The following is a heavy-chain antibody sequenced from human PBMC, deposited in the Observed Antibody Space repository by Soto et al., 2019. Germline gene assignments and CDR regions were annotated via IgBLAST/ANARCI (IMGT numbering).Heavy chain of an antibody. J-gene: IGHJ5*02. CDR1: GGTFSSYA. CDR3: ARDFRSQQLVRRYWFDP. V-gene: IGHV1-69*13. CDR2: IIPIFGTA. Sequence: ASVKVSCKASGGTFSSYAISWVRQAPGQGLEWMGGIIPIFGTANYAQKFQGRVTITADGSTGTAYMELSSLRSEDTAVYYCARDFRSQQLVRRYWFDPWGQGTLVTVSS. D-gene: IGHD6-13*01.